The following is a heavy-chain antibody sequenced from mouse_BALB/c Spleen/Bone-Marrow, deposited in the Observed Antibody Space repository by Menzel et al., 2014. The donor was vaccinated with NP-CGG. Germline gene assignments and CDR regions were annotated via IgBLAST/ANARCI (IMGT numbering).Heavy chain of an antibody. CDR2: INPGSGGT. CDR3: ARGITTGYFDY. V-gene: IGHV1-54*01. D-gene: IGHD1-1*01. Sequence: QVQLQQSGAELVRPGTSVKVSCKASGYASTNYLIEWVKQRPGQGLEWIGVINPGSGGTNYNEEFKGKATLTADKSSSTAYMQLSSLTSDDSAVYFCARGITTGYFDYWGQGTTLTVSS. J-gene: IGHJ2*01. CDR1: GYASTNYL.